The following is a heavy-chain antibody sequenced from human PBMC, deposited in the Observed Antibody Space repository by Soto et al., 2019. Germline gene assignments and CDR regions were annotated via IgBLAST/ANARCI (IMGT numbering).Heavy chain of an antibody. Sequence: QVQLVQSGAEVKKPGASVKVSCKASGYTFTSYDINWVRQATGQGLEWMGWMNPNGGNTGYAQKFQCRVTMTRNTPISTAYMGLSSLRSEDTAVYYCASRIVLMVYAPVWEGMDVWGQGTTVTASS. J-gene: IGHJ6*02. CDR3: ASRIVLMVYAPVWEGMDV. CDR2: MNPNGGNT. D-gene: IGHD2-8*01. V-gene: IGHV1-8*01. CDR1: GYTFTSYD.